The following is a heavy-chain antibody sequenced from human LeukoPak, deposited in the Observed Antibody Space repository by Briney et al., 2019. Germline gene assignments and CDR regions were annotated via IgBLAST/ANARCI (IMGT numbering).Heavy chain of an antibody. J-gene: IGHJ4*02. CDR1: GFTFSSYS. Sequence: PGGSLRLSCAASGFTFSSYSMNWVRQAPGKGLEWVSSISSSSSYIYYADSVKGRFTISRDNAKNSLYLQMNSLRAEDTAVYYCARRTAAKWELLDWGQGTLVTVSS. V-gene: IGHV3-21*01. CDR3: ARRTAAKWELLD. CDR2: ISSSSSYI. D-gene: IGHD1-26*01.